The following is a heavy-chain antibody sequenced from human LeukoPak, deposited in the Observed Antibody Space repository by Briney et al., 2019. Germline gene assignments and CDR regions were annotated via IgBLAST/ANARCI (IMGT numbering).Heavy chain of an antibody. J-gene: IGHJ4*02. CDR1: GASINRGSHY. CDR3: ARVDIVVVPSASFDY. CDR2: IYYSGST. Sequence: SQTLSLTCTVSGASINRGSHYWSWIRQPPGKGLEWIGYIYYSGSTNYNPSLKSRVTVSVDTSKNQFSLKLNSVTAADTAVYYCARVDIVVVPSASFDYWGQGTLVTVSS. D-gene: IGHD2-2*01. V-gene: IGHV4-61*01.